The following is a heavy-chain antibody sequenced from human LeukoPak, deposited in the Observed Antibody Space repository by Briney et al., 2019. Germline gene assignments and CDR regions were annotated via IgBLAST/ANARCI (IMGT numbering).Heavy chain of an antibody. D-gene: IGHD4-23*01. V-gene: IGHV3-66*01. CDR1: GFTVSSNY. J-gene: IGHJ3*02. CDR3: ARDQMVTPPHDAFDI. CDR2: IYSGGST. Sequence: GGSLRLSCAASGFTVSSNYMSWVRQAPGKGLEWVSVIYSGGSTCYADSVKGRFTISRDNSKNTLYLQMNSLRAEDTAVYYCARDQMVTPPHDAFDIWGQGTMVTVS.